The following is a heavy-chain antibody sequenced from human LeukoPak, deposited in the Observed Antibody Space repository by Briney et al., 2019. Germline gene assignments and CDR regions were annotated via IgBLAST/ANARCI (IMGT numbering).Heavy chain of an antibody. CDR1: GFAFSSYT. CDR3: AKGDRVAAAAMVDY. J-gene: IGHJ4*02. CDR2: ISSSGDTT. V-gene: IGHV3-23*01. Sequence: GGSLRLSCAASGFAFSSYTMNGVRQAPGKGLEWASAISSSGDTTYYADSVKGRFTISRDNSKTTLYGQMNSLRAEDTAIYYCAKGDRVAAAAMVDYWGQGTLVTVSS. D-gene: IGHD6-13*01.